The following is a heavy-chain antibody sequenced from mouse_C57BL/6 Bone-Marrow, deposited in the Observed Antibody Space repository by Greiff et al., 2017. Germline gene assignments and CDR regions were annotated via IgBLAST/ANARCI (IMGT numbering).Heavy chain of an antibody. D-gene: IGHD2-4*01. Sequence: QVQLQQPGAELVKPGASVTLSCKASGYTFTSYWMQWVKQRPGQGLEWIGEIDPSDSYTNYNQKFKGKATLTVDTSSSTAYMQLSSLTSEDSAVYYCAREGLRQEAYFDYWGQGTTLTVSS. CDR3: AREGLRQEAYFDY. V-gene: IGHV1-50*01. CDR2: IDPSDSYT. J-gene: IGHJ2*01. CDR1: GYTFTSYW.